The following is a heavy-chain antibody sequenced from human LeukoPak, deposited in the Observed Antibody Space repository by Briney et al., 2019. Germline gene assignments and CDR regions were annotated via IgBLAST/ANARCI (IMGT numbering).Heavy chain of an antibody. CDR1: GYTFTSYG. Sequence: GASVKLSCKAAGYTFTSYGISWVRQAPGQGLEWMGWTSVYNGNTNYAQKLQGRVTITTDTSPSTAYMELRSLRADDTAVYYCARDLGSGELPNFDYWGQGTLVTVSS. D-gene: IGHD1-26*01. CDR2: TSVYNGNT. CDR3: ARDLGSGELPNFDY. V-gene: IGHV1-18*01. J-gene: IGHJ4*02.